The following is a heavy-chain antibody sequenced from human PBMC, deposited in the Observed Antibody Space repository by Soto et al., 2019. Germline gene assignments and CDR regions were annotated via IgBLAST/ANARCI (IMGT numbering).Heavy chain of an antibody. D-gene: IGHD5-12*01. CDR2: INHSGST. Sequence: QVQLQQWGAGLLKPSETLSLTCAVYGGSFSGYYWSWIRQPPGKGLEWIGEINHSGSTNYNPSLKSRVTISVDTSKNQFSLKLSSVTAADTAVYYCARPYSGYAFDYWGQGTLVTVSS. CDR1: GGSFSGYY. V-gene: IGHV4-34*01. CDR3: ARPYSGYAFDY. J-gene: IGHJ4*02.